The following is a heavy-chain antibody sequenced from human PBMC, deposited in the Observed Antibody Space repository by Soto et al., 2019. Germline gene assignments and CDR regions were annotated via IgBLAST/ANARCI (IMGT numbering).Heavy chain of an antibody. CDR1: GDTFRFYT. CDR2: INPIVSMS. CDR3: AASYGSGYRAFDS. V-gene: IGHV1-69*02. J-gene: IGHJ4*02. Sequence: QVQLVQSGTEVKKPGSSVKVSCKASGDTFRFYTINWVRQAPGLGLEWVGRINPIVSMSNYAQKFQGRVSMTADKSTSTAYMELRSLRSDDTAMYFCAASYGSGYRAFDSWGQGALVIVSS. D-gene: IGHD3-10*01.